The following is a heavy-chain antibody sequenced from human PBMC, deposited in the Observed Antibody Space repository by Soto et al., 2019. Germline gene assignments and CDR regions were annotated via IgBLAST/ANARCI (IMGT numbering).Heavy chain of an antibody. V-gene: IGHV1-46*01. CDR2: INPSCGST. J-gene: IGHJ6*02. CDR1: GYTYTSYY. CDR3: AGALGIVGVPAAIKSGDYGMDV. Sequence: ASVKVSCKASGYTYTSYYMHWVREAPGQGLEWMGIINPSCGSTSYAQKFQGRATMTRDTSTSTVFMELSSLRSEDTAVYYCAGALGIVGVPAAIKSGDYGMDVWGQGRAVAVSS. D-gene: IGHD2-2*03.